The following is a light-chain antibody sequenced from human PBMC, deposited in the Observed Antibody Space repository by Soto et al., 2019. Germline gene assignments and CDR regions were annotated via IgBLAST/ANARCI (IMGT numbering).Light chain of an antibody. CDR2: GAS. J-gene: IGKJ1*01. V-gene: IGKV3-20*01. Sequence: EIVLTQSPGTLSLSPGERATLSCRASQTVGNNYLDWYQQKPGQAPRLLIYGASSRATVIPDRFSGSGSGTDFTLTISRLEPEDFAGYYCRQSDTSPRTFGQGTKVEIK. CDR3: RQSDTSPRT. CDR1: QTVGNNY.